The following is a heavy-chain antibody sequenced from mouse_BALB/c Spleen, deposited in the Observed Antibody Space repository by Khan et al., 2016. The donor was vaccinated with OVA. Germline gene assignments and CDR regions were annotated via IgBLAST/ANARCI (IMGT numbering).Heavy chain of an antibody. V-gene: IGHV1S81*02. D-gene: IGHD1-1*01. CDR3: ARIKKIVATYFDD. CDR1: GYTFTSYW. J-gene: IGHJ2*01. Sequence: QVQLQQPGAELVKAGASVKMSCKASGYTFTSYWMYWVKQRLGQGLEWFAETNPTNGRTYYNEKFKSKATLTVDKSSSTAYMLLSGPTFEDAAVYDCARIKKIVATYFDDWGQGTTLTVSS. CDR2: TNPTNGRT.